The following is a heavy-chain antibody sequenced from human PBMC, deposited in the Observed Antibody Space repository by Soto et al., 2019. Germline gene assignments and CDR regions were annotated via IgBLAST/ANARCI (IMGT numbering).Heavy chain of an antibody. CDR2: IYYSGST. J-gene: IGHJ4*02. D-gene: IGHD3-16*01. CDR3: ARGGGYWYFDY. CDR1: GGSISSYY. Sequence: SETLSLTCTVSGGSISSYYWSWIRQPPGKGLEWIGYIYYSGSTNYNPSLKSRVTISVDTSKNQFSLKLSSVTAADTAVYYCARGGGYWYFDYWGQGTLVTVSS. V-gene: IGHV4-59*01.